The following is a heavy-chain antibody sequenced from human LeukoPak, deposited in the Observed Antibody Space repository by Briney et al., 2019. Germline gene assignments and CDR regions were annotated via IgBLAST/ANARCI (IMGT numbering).Heavy chain of an antibody. V-gene: IGHV4-59*06. D-gene: IGHD6-13*01. CDR2: IYYSGST. Sequence: SETLSLTCTVSGGSISGYYWSWIRQPPGKGLEWIGYIYYSGSTYYNPSLKSRVTISVDTSKNHFSLKLSSVTAADTAVYYCARGSREEFSWYYFDYWGQGTLVTVSS. CDR1: GGSISGYY. J-gene: IGHJ4*02. CDR3: ARGSREEFSWYYFDY.